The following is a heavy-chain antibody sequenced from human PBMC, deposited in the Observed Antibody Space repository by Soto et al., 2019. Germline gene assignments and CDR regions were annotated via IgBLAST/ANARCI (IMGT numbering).Heavy chain of an antibody. CDR3: AREYGNYGPDY. CDR1: GGTFSSYT. V-gene: IGHV1-69*04. CDR2: IIPILGIA. D-gene: IGHD4-17*01. J-gene: IGHJ4*02. Sequence: SVKVSCKASGGTFSSYTISWVRQAPGQGLEWMGRIIPILGIANYAQKLQGRVTITADKSTSTAYMELRSLRSDDTAVYYSAREYGNYGPDYWGQGTLVTVSS.